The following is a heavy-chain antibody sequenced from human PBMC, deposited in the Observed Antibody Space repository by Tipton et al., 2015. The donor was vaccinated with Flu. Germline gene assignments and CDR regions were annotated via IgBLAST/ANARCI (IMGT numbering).Heavy chain of an antibody. D-gene: IGHD3-16*01. CDR3: ARFTGLYYYYYMDV. CDR2: IYYSGST. J-gene: IGHJ6*03. V-gene: IGHV4-59*08. CDR1: GGSISSYY. Sequence: TLSLTCTVSGGSISSYYWSWIRQPPGKGLEWIGYIYYSGSTNYNPSLKSRVTISVDTSKNQFSLKLSSVTAADTAVYYCARFTGLYYYYYMDVWGKGTTVTVSS.